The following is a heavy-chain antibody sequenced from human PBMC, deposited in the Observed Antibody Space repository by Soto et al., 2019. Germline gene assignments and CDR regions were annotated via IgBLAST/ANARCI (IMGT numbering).Heavy chain of an antibody. Sequence: PGWSLRLSCAASGVTFSSYSMDWVRQAPGKGLEWVSSISSSSSYIYYADSVKGRFTISRDNAKNSLYLQMNSLRAEDTAVYYCAVLSRWDSSAGYWGQGTLVTVSS. CDR3: AVLSRWDSSAGY. D-gene: IGHD3-22*01. CDR1: GVTFSSYS. J-gene: IGHJ4*02. V-gene: IGHV3-21*01. CDR2: ISSSSSYI.